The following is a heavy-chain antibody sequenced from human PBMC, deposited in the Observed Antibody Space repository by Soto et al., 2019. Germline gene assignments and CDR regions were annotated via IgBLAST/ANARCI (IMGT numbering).Heavy chain of an antibody. D-gene: IGHD3-10*01. CDR1: GGSISSGGYY. CDR2: IYYSGST. CDR3: ARARKGFGELLPFDY. J-gene: IGHJ4*02. V-gene: IGHV4-31*03. Sequence: SETLSLTCTVSGGSISSGGYYWSWIRQHPGKGLEWIGYIYYSGSTYYNPSLKSRVTISVDTSKNQFSLKLSSVTAADTAVYYCARARKGFGELLPFDYWGQGTLVTVSS.